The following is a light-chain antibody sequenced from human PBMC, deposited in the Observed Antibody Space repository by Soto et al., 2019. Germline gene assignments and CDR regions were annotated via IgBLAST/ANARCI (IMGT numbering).Light chain of an antibody. Sequence: EIVMTQSPGTLSVSPGERVTLSCRASQTVHNCIAWYQHKPGQAPRLLIYEASARATGIPARFSGSGSGTEFTLTINSLQSEDFAVYYCQQYVNWPPITFGGGTKVEIK. CDR3: QQYVNWPPIT. CDR1: QTVHNC. CDR2: EAS. V-gene: IGKV3-15*01. J-gene: IGKJ4*01.